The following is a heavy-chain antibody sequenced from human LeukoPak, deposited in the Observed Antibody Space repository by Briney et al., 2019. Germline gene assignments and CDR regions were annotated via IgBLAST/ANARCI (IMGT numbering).Heavy chain of an antibody. CDR1: GFTFSAYW. CDR3: ARFTAMGDFDY. J-gene: IGHJ4*02. CDR2: IKQDGSEK. Sequence: GGSLRLSCVASGFTFSAYWMSWVRQAPGKGLEWVANIKQDGSEKYYVDSVKGRFTISRDNAKNSLYLQMNSLRAEDTAVYYCARFTAMGDFDYWGQGTLVTVSS. D-gene: IGHD5-18*01. V-gene: IGHV3-7*01.